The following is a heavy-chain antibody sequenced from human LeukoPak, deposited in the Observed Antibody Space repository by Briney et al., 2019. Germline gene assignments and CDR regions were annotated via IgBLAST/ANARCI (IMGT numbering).Heavy chain of an antibody. Sequence: GGSLRLSCAASGFTFSDYWMTWVRQAPGKGLEWVANIKGDGSEKYYVDSVKGRFTISRDNAKNSLYLQMNSLRADDTAVYYCARDSGWYRLDPWGQGTLVTVSS. CDR2: IKGDGSEK. CDR3: ARDSGWYRLDP. CDR1: GFTFSDYW. V-gene: IGHV3-7*01. J-gene: IGHJ5*02. D-gene: IGHD6-19*01.